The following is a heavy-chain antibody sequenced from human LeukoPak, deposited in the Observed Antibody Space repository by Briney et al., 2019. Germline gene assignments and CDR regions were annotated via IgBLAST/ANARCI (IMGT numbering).Heavy chain of an antibody. J-gene: IGHJ4*02. CDR3: ARDRGWRSSGYYLYHFDY. CDR2: IKHNGGEK. Sequence: TGGSRRLSCVASGFTFTDYFMSWVRQAPGKGLEWVASIKHNGGEKYYVDSVKGRFTISRDNAKNSLYLEMSSLRVEDTAVYYCARDRGWRSSGYYLYHFDYWGQGTLVTFAS. D-gene: IGHD3-22*01. CDR1: GFTFTDYF. V-gene: IGHV3-7*01.